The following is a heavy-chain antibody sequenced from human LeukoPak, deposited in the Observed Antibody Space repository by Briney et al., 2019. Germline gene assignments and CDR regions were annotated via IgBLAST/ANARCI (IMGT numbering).Heavy chain of an antibody. V-gene: IGHV3-30*18. J-gene: IGHJ5*02. CDR3: AKDPGIILELPADNWFDP. CDR2: ISYDGSNK. D-gene: IGHD1-7*01. Sequence: GGSLRLSCAASGFTFSSYGMHWVRQAPGKGLEWVAVISYDGSNKYYADSVKGRFTISRDNSKNTLYLQMNSLRAEDTAVYYCAKDPGIILELPADNWFDPWGQGTLVTVSS. CDR1: GFTFSSYG.